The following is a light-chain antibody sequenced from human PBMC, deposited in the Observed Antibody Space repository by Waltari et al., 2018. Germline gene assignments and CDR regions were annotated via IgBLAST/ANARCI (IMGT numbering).Light chain of an antibody. Sequence: DIQMTQSPSSLSASVADRVTITCRASQSISSYLNWYQQKPGKAPKLLIYAASSLQSGVPSRFSGSGSGTDFTLTISSLQPEDFATYYCQQNYRTPYTFGQGTKLEIK. CDR1: QSISSY. CDR2: AAS. J-gene: IGKJ2*01. V-gene: IGKV1-39*01. CDR3: QQNYRTPYT.